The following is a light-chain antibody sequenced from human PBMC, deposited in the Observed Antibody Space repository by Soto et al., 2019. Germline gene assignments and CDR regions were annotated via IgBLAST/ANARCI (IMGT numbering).Light chain of an antibody. CDR1: GGTIGSFY. V-gene: IGLV6-57*04. Sequence: NFMLTQPHSVSESPGKTVTISCTRSGGTIGSFYVQWYQQRPGSAPTTLIYNDDQRPSGVPDRFSGSIDSPSNSASLTISGLKSEDEADYYCQSFDTDTAVFGGGTKLTVL. CDR2: NDD. CDR3: QSFDTDTAV. J-gene: IGLJ2*01.